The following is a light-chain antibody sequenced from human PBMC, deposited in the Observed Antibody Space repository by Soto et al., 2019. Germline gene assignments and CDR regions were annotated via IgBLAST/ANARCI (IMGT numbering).Light chain of an antibody. CDR3: QQSYNAPPYT. V-gene: IGKV1-39*01. CDR1: QTISTY. J-gene: IGKJ2*01. Sequence: DIQMTQSPSSLSASVGDRVTITCRASQTISTYLNWYQQKPGKAPKLLIYGASSLQSWVPLRFSGSGSGTDFTLTISSLQPEYFATYYCQQSYNAPPYTFGQGTKLEIK. CDR2: GAS.